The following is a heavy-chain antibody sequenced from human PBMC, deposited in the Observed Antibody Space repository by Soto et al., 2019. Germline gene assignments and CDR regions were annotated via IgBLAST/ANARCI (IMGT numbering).Heavy chain of an antibody. D-gene: IGHD5-12*01. CDR1: GGSLTSYY. J-gene: IGHJ4*02. CDR3: ARRIVSTETFDY. V-gene: IGHV4-59*08. CDR2: VYYTGIA. Sequence: PSETLSLTCTVSGGSLTSYYWSWIRQPPGKGLEWIGFVYYTGIARYNPSPKSRVTISVDTSKNQFSLKLTSVTAADTAIYYCARRIVSTETFDYGGQETLVTVSS.